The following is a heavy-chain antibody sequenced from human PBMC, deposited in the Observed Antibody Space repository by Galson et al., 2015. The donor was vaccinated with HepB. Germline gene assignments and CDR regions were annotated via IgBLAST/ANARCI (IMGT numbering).Heavy chain of an antibody. CDR2: IKEDGSQK. D-gene: IGHD2-15*01. J-gene: IGHJ5*02. V-gene: IGHV3-7*03. CDR3: ANMFCSGGRCRQS. CDR1: GFTFSTHW. Sequence: SLRLSCAASGFTFSTHWMTWVRQAPGEGLEWVANIKEDGSQKFYVDSVKGRFIISRDNAKNSLSLQTDSLRVEDTAVYYCANMFCSGGRCRQSWGQGTLVTVSS.